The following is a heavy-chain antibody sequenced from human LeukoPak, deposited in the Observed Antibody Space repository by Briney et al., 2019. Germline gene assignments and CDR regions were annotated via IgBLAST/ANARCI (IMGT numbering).Heavy chain of an antibody. Sequence: ASVKVSCKASGYTFTGYYMHWVRQAPGQGLEWMGWINPNSGGTNYAQEFQGRVTMTRDTSISTAYMELSRLRSDNTAVYYCATHYDSSGYLIDAFDIWGQGTMVTVSS. CDR2: INPNSGGT. V-gene: IGHV1-2*02. CDR3: ATHYDSSGYLIDAFDI. D-gene: IGHD3-22*01. J-gene: IGHJ3*02. CDR1: GYTFTGYY.